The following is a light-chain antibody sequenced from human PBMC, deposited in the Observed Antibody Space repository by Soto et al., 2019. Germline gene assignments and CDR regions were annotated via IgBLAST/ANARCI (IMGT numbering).Light chain of an antibody. CDR2: GAS. J-gene: IGKJ5*01. Sequence: EIVLTQSPVTLSLSPGERATLSCRASQSIGSSYLAWYQQKPGQAPRLPIYGASSRATGIPDRFSGSGSGTDFTLTISRLEPEDFAMYYCQQYGSSLITFGQGTRLEIK. CDR1: QSIGSSY. CDR3: QQYGSSLIT. V-gene: IGKV3-20*01.